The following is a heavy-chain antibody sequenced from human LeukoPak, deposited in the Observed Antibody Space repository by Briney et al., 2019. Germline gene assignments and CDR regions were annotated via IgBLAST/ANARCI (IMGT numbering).Heavy chain of an antibody. Sequence: GGSLRLSCAASGFTFSSYWMSWVRQAPGKGLEWVSVIYSGGSTYYADSVKGRFTISRDNSKNTLYLQMNSLRAEDTAVYYCARELGGYGSGSYYNDDYWGQGTLVTVSS. CDR3: ARELGGYGSGSYYNDDY. J-gene: IGHJ4*02. CDR1: GFTFSSYW. CDR2: IYSGGST. D-gene: IGHD3-10*01. V-gene: IGHV3-66*01.